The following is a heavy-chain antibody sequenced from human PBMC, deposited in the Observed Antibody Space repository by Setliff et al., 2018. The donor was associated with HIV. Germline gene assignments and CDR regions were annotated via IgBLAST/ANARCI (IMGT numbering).Heavy chain of an antibody. CDR2: ISNNGGKT. V-gene: IGHV3-23*01. Sequence: PGGSLRLSCAASGFTFSSYAMTWVRQAPGKGLEWVSSISNNGGKTYYADSVKGRFTISRDNSKNTMYLQMNTLRVEDTAVYYCARDPPGSGFHLDYWGQGTPVTVSS. J-gene: IGHJ4*02. CDR1: GFTFSSYA. CDR3: ARDPPGSGFHLDY. D-gene: IGHD5-12*01.